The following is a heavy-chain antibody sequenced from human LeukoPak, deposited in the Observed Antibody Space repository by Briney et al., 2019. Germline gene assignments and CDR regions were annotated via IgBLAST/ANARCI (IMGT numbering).Heavy chain of an antibody. D-gene: IGHD3-3*01. CDR3: ARLYYDFWSGYWGYYYMDV. CDR2: IYYSGST. Sequence: PSETLSLTCTVSGGSISSHYWSWIRQPPGKGPEWIGYIYYSGSTNYNPSLKSRVTISVDTSKNQFSLKLSSVTAADTAVYYCARLYYDFWSGYWGYYYMDVWGKGTTVTVSS. CDR1: GGSISSHY. J-gene: IGHJ6*03. V-gene: IGHV4-59*11.